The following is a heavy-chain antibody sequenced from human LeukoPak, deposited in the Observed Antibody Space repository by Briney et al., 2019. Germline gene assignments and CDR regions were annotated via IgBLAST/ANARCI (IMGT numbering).Heavy chain of an antibody. CDR1: GGTFSSYA. CDR3: ARDKAVTTELTQYCQH. J-gene: IGHJ1*01. V-gene: IGHV1-69*05. Sequence: SVKVSCKASGGTFSSYAISWVRQAPGQGLEWMGGSIPIFGTANYVQKFQFRVTMTTDTSTSTAYMELRSLTSDDTAVYYCARDKAVTTELTQYCQHWGQXTLVTVSS. D-gene: IGHD4-11*01. CDR2: SIPIFGTA.